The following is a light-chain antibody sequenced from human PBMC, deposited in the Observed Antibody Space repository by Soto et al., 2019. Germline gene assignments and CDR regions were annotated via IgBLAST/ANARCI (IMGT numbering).Light chain of an antibody. CDR3: QQSYNSPPWT. J-gene: IGKJ1*01. CDR2: TAS. Sequence: DIQMTQSPSSLSASVGDRVTITCRASQSISRDLNWYQQKPGKAPKLLIYTASSLQSGVPSRFSGSGSGTDFTLTISSLQPEDFATYSCQQSYNSPPWTFGQGTKVEIK. CDR1: QSISRD. V-gene: IGKV1-39*01.